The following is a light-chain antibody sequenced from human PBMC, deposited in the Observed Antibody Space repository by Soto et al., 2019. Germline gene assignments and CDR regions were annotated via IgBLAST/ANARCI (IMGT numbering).Light chain of an antibody. V-gene: IGKV3-15*01. CDR1: QSILSN. CDR2: GAS. CDR3: QQYNKWPRT. Sequence: EIVMTQSPATLSVSPGERASLPCRASQSILSNLAWDQQKPGQAPRLLMYGASTRATGFPARFSGSGAGTEFTLTISSLQSEDFAVYYCQQYNKWPRTFGQGTRLEIK. J-gene: IGKJ5*01.